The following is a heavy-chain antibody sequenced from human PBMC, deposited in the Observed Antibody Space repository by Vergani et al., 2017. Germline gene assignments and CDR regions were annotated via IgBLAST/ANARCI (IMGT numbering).Heavy chain of an antibody. CDR2: IYSTGST. Sequence: QVHLQQWGAGLFKPSETLSLPCAVYGGSFSGYFWSWIRQPPGKGLEWIGYIYSTGSTHHNPSLRRRINMSVDTSKNQFSLKLNSVTAADTAMYYCARMGGYDEGDAFRIGYFDSWGPGILVTVSS. V-gene: IGHV4-34*01. CDR3: ARMGGYDEGDAFRIGYFDS. CDR1: GGSFSGYF. D-gene: IGHD3-22*01. J-gene: IGHJ4*02.